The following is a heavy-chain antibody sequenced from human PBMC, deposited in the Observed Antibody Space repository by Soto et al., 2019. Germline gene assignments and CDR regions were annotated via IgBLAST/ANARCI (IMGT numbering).Heavy chain of an antibody. J-gene: IGHJ5*02. Sequence: ASVKVSCKASGYTFTGYYMHWVRQAPGQGLEWMGWINPNSGGTNYAQKFQGWVTMTRDTSISTAYMELGRLRSDDTAVYYCARDYLGKVAGTGFDPWGQGTLVTVSS. CDR1: GYTFTGYY. D-gene: IGHD6-19*01. V-gene: IGHV1-2*04. CDR3: ARDYLGKVAGTGFDP. CDR2: INPNSGGT.